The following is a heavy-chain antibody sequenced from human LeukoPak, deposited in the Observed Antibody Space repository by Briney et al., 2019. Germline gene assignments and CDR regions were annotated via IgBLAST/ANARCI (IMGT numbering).Heavy chain of an antibody. CDR3: ARPDEDRGYSYGYNY. D-gene: IGHD5-18*01. Sequence: SVKVSCKASGGTFSSYAISWVRQAPGQGLEWMGGIIPIFGTANYAQKFQGRVTITADGSTSTAYMELSSLRSEDTAVYYCARPDEDRGYSYGYNYWGQGTLVTVSS. CDR1: GGTFSSYA. CDR2: IIPIFGTA. V-gene: IGHV1-69*13. J-gene: IGHJ4*02.